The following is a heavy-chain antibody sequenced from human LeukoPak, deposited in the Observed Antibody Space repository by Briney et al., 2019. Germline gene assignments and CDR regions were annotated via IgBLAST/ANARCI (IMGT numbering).Heavy chain of an antibody. CDR1: GGSISSSSYY. D-gene: IGHD2-15*01. Sequence: SETLSLTCTVSGGSISSSSYYWGWIHQPPGKGLEWIGSIYYSGSTYYNPSLKSRVTISVDTSKNQFSLKLSSVTAADTAVYYCARLGSRGVVVAATASGFDYWGQGTLVTVSS. CDR2: IYYSGST. V-gene: IGHV4-39*01. J-gene: IGHJ4*02. CDR3: ARLGSRGVVVAATASGFDY.